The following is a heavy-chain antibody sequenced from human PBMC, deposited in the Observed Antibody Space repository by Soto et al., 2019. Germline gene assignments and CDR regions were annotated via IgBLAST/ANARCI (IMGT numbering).Heavy chain of an antibody. CDR1: GYTFTSYY. Sequence: ASLKVSCKASGYTFTSYYMHWVRQAPGQGLEWMGIINPSGGSTSYAQKFQGRVTMTRDTSTSTVYMELSSLRSEDTAVYYCAREGKGDYDFWSCYSVRDAFDIWGQGTMVTVSS. CDR2: INPSGGST. J-gene: IGHJ3*02. CDR3: AREGKGDYDFWSCYSVRDAFDI. V-gene: IGHV1-46*03. D-gene: IGHD3-3*01.